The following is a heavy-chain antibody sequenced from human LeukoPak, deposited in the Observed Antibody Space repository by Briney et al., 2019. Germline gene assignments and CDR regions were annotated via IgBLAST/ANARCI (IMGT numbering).Heavy chain of an antibody. J-gene: IGHJ4*02. CDR3: ARGKWLDPF. CDR1: GGSFSGYY. CDR2: INHSGST. D-gene: IGHD6-19*01. Sequence: PSETLSLTCAVYGGSFSGYYWSWIRQPPGKGLEWIGEINHSGSTNYNPSLKSRLTISVDTSKNQFSLKLRYVTAADTAVYYCARGKWLDPFWGQGALVTVSS. V-gene: IGHV4-34*01.